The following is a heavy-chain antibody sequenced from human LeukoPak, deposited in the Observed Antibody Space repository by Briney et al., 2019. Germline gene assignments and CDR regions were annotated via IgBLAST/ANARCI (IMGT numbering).Heavy chain of an antibody. CDR3: ARALGVHSSSWYFDY. D-gene: IGHD6-13*01. CDR2: ISYDGSNK. J-gene: IGHJ4*02. Sequence: PGRSLRLSCAASGFTLSSYAMHWVRQAPGKRLEWVAVISYDGSNKYYADSVKGRFTISRDNSKNTLYLQMNSLRAEDTAVYYCARALGVHSSSWYFDYWGQGTLVTVSS. V-gene: IGHV3-30*04. CDR1: GFTLSSYA.